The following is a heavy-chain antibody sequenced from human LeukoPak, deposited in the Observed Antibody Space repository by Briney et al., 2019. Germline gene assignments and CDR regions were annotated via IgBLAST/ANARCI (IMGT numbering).Heavy chain of an antibody. CDR2: ISAYNGNT. CDR1: GYTFTSYG. V-gene: IGHV1-18*01. J-gene: IGHJ4*02. Sequence: ASVKVSCKASGYTFTSYGISWVRQAPGQGHEWMGWISAYNGNTNYAQKLQGRVTMTTDTSTSTAYMELRSLRSDDTAVYYCARDEWDIVVVPARGGFDYWGQGTLVTVSS. D-gene: IGHD2-2*01. CDR3: ARDEWDIVVVPARGGFDY.